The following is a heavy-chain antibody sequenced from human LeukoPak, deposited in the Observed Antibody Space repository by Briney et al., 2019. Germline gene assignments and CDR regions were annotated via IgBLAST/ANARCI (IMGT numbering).Heavy chain of an antibody. D-gene: IGHD1-1*01. CDR3: ARDLKRNDVAFDV. J-gene: IGHJ3*01. Sequence: GGSLRLSCAASGFTFSSYAMNWVRQAPGKGLEWVSAISGSGSTTYYADSVKGRFTISRDNSKNTLYLQMNSLRAEDTAVYYCARDLKRNDVAFDVWGQGTMVTVSS. V-gene: IGHV3-23*01. CDR1: GFTFSSYA. CDR2: ISGSGSTT.